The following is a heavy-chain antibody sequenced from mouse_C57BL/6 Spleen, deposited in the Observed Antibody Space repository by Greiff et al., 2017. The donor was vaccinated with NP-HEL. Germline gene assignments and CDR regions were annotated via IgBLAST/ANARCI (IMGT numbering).Heavy chain of an antibody. Sequence: VQLQQPGAELVRPGSSVKLSCKASGYTFTSYWMDWVKQRPGQGLEWIGNIYPSDSETHYNQKFKDKATLTVDKSSSTAYMQLSSLTSEDSAVYYCATAQAFYFDYWGQGTTLTVSS. CDR1: GYTFTSYW. D-gene: IGHD3-2*02. V-gene: IGHV1-61*01. CDR3: ATAQAFYFDY. J-gene: IGHJ2*01. CDR2: IYPSDSET.